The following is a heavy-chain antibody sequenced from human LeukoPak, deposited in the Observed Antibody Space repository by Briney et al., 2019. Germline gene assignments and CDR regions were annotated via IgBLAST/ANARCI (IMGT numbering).Heavy chain of an antibody. J-gene: IGHJ4*02. CDR1: GFTFSSYA. CDR3: ARMFFFDASGYYPLFDF. V-gene: IGHV3-23*01. Sequence: GGSLRLSCAASGFTFSSYAMSWVRQAPGKGLEWVSAISGSGGSTYYADSVKGRFTISRDNSKNTLYLEMNSLRAEDTAVYYCARMFFFDASGYYPLFDFWGQGTLVTVSS. D-gene: IGHD3-22*01. CDR2: ISGSGGST.